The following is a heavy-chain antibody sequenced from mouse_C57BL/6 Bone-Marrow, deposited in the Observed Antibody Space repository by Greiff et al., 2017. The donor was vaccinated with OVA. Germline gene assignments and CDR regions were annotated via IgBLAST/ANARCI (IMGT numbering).Heavy chain of an antibody. CDR2: INPNNGGT. CDR3: ARVGYNYGQRVWFAY. J-gene: IGHJ3*01. V-gene: IGHV1-18*01. CDR1: GYTFTDYN. D-gene: IGHD1-1*02. Sequence: VQLQQSGPELVKPGASVKLPCKASGYTFTDYNMDWVKQSYGQSLAWIGDINPNNGGTMYNQKFKGKSTLTVDKSSSTAYMELRSLTSEDTAVYYCARVGYNYGQRVWFAYWGQGTMVTVSA.